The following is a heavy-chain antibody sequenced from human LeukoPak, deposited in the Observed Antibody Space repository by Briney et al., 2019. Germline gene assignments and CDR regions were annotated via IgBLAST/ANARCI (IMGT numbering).Heavy chain of an antibody. CDR3: ARRGPADIGATTYYYYCMDV. CDR2: INPNNGGT. J-gene: IGHJ6*02. Sequence: GASVTVSCKASGYTFTGYYMHWVRQAPGQGLEWMGWINPNNGGTNYAQKFQGRVTITRNNSISKAYKELSRLRSDDTAVYYCARRGPADIGATTYYYYCMDVWGQGTTVTLSS. D-gene: IGHD5-12*01. V-gene: IGHV1-2*02. CDR1: GYTFTGYY.